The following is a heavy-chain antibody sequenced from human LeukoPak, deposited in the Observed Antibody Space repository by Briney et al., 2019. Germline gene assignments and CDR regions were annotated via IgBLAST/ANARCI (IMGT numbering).Heavy chain of an antibody. V-gene: IGHV3-21*01. CDR2: ISSSSSYI. J-gene: IGHJ3*02. Sequence: PGGSLRLSCAASGFTFSSYSMNWVRQAPGKGLEWVSSISSSSSYIYYADSVKGRFTISRDNAKNSLYLQMNSLRAEDTAVYYCARDSLAARGAFDIWGQGTMVTVSS. D-gene: IGHD6-13*01. CDR1: GFTFSSYS. CDR3: ARDSLAARGAFDI.